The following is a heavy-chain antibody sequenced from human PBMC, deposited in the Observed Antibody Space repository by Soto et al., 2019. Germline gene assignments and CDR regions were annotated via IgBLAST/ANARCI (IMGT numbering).Heavy chain of an antibody. V-gene: IGHV4-4*07. Sequence: QVQLQESGPRLVKPSETLSLFCTVSGASISNYHWSCIRQSAGKGLEWIGRIAPSGTTYYNPSLNGRVTMSVDTSKTQFSLSMRSVTAADTAAYYCARDRSAAGPSNWFDPWGQGTLVTVSS. D-gene: IGHD6-13*01. CDR1: GASISNYH. J-gene: IGHJ5*02. CDR2: IAPSGTT. CDR3: ARDRSAAGPSNWFDP.